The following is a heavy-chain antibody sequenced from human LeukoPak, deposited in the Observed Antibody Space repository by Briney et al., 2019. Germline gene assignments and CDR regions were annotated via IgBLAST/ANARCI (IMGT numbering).Heavy chain of an antibody. J-gene: IGHJ5*02. CDR2: IIPILGIA. Sequence: SVKVSCKASGGTFSSYAISWVRQAPGQGLEWMGRIIPILGIANYAQKFQGRVTMTTDTSTSTAYMELRSLRSDDTAVYYCARAPDPYLNWFDPWGQGTLVTVSS. CDR1: GGTFSSYA. CDR3: ARAPDPYLNWFDP. V-gene: IGHV1-69*04. D-gene: IGHD2/OR15-2a*01.